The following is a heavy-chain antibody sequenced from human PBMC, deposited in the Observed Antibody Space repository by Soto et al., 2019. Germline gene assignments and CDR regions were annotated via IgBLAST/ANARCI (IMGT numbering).Heavy chain of an antibody. CDR1: GFTFSSYG. CDR3: APHLFEDLGGVDY. Sequence: QVQLVESGGGVVQPGRSLRLSCAASGFTFSSYGMHWVRQAPGKGLEWVAVISYDGSNKYYADSVKCRFTISRDNSKNTLYLQMNRLRAEDTAVYYCAPHLFEDLGGVDYWGQGTLVTVSS. V-gene: IGHV3-30*03. J-gene: IGHJ4*02. CDR2: ISYDGSNK. D-gene: IGHD2-15*01.